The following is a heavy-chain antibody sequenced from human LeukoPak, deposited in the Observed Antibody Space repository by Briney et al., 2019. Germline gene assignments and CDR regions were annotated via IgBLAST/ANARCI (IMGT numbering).Heavy chain of an antibody. CDR3: AREVYYTRNYFDY. CDR1: GFTFSSYS. J-gene: IGHJ4*02. V-gene: IGHV3-48*01. D-gene: IGHD3-3*01. Sequence: PGGSLRLSCAASGFTFSSYSMNWVRQAPGKGLEWVSYISSSSSTIYYADSVKGRFAISRDNAKNPLYLQMNSLRAEDTAVYYCAREVYYTRNYFDYWGQGTLVTVSS. CDR2: ISSSSSTI.